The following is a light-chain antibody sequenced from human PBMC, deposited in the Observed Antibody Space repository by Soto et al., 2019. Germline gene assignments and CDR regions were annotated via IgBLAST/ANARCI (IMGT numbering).Light chain of an antibody. Sequence: DIQMTQSPSTLSASVGDRVTITCRASQSICSWLAWYQRKPGKAPKLLIYKASSLESGVPSRFSGSGSGTEFTLTISSLQPDDFATYYCQQYNSYSFTFGPGTKVDIK. CDR2: KAS. V-gene: IGKV1-5*03. CDR1: QSICSW. J-gene: IGKJ3*01. CDR3: QQYNSYSFT.